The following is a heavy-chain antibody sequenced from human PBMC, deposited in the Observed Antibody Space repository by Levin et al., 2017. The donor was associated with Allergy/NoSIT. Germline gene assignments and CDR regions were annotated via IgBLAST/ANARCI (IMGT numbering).Heavy chain of an antibody. CDR2: FYTSDDT. V-gene: IGHV4-4*07. D-gene: IGHD2-21*01. CDR3: ARGGRSNCDNECCYLRNAFNI. J-gene: IGHJ3*02. CDR1: GDSVSSHY. Sequence: SQTLSLTCTVSGDSVSSHYWNWIRQPAGKGLEWLGRFYTSDDTNYNPSLKSRVTMSFDTSKNHFSLKLSSVTAADTAVYYCARGGRSNCDNECCYLRNAFNIWGRGTMVIVSS.